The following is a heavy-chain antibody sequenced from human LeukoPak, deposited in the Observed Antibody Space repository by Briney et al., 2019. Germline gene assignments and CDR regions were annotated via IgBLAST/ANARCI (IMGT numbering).Heavy chain of an antibody. Sequence: SETLSLTCAVYGGSFSGYHWSWIRQPPGKGLEWIGEINHSGSTNYNPSLKSRVTISVDTSKNQFSLKLSSVTAADTAVYYCARVGSSWYGQSSAYWGQGTLVTVSS. CDR3: ARVGSSWYGQSSAY. D-gene: IGHD6-13*01. CDR2: INHSGST. CDR1: GGSFSGYH. J-gene: IGHJ4*02. V-gene: IGHV4-34*01.